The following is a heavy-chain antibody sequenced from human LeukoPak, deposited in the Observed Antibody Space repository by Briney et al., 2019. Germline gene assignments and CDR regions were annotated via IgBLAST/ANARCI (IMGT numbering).Heavy chain of an antibody. Sequence: SQTLSLTCTVSGGSISSGSYYWSWIRQPAGKGLEWIGRIYTSGSTNYNPSLKSRVTISVDTSKNQFSLKLSFVTAADTAVYYCARGYSRATIDYWGQGTLVTVSS. J-gene: IGHJ4*02. CDR3: ARGYSRATIDY. CDR1: GGSISSGSYY. V-gene: IGHV4-61*02. D-gene: IGHD5-24*01. CDR2: IYTSGST.